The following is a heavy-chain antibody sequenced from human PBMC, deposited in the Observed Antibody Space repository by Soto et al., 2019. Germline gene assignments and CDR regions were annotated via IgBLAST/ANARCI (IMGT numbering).Heavy chain of an antibody. CDR1: GFTFSGSA. V-gene: IGHV3-73*01. CDR3: TSTAMVTGVSDY. D-gene: IGHD5-18*01. J-gene: IGHJ4*02. Sequence: EVQLVESGGGLVQPGGSLKLSCAASGFTFSGSAMHWVRQASGKGLEWVGRIRSKANSYATAYAASVKGRFTISRDASKNTAYLQMNSLKTEDTAVYYCTSTAMVTGVSDYWGQGTLVTVSS. CDR2: IRSKANSYAT.